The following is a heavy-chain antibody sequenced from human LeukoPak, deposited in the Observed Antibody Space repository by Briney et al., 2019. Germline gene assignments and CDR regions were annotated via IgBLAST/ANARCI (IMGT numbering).Heavy chain of an antibody. V-gene: IGHV3-21*04. Sequence: PGGSLRLSCAASGFTFSSYSMNWVRQAPGKGLEWVSSISSSSSYIYYADSVKGRFTISRDNAKNSLYLQMNSLRAEDTAVYYCARGGYSYGPQAYWGQGTLVTVSS. J-gene: IGHJ4*02. CDR1: GFTFSSYS. CDR2: ISSSSSYI. CDR3: ARGGYSYGPQAY. D-gene: IGHD5-18*01.